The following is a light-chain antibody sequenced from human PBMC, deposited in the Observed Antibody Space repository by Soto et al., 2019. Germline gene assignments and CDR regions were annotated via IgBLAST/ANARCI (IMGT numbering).Light chain of an antibody. CDR3: SSYAVSGVFYV. CDR1: SSDVGGHNF. V-gene: IGLV2-8*01. J-gene: IGLJ1*01. CDR2: EVS. Sequence: QSALTQPPSASGSPGQSVTFSCTGTSSDVGGHNFVSWYQHHPGKAPKLLIFEVSKRPSGVPDRFSGSKSGNTASLTVSGLQAEDEADYYCSSYAVSGVFYVFGTGTKVTVL.